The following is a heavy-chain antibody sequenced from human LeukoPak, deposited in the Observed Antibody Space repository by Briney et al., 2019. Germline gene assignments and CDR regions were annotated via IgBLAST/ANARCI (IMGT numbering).Heavy chain of an antibody. J-gene: IGHJ6*04. CDR2: IYPGDSDT. CDR1: GYSFISHW. Sequence: GESLKIACKGSGYSFISHWIGWVRQMPGKGLEWMGIIYPGDSDTRYSPSFQGQVTSSADKSTTTAYLQWSSLKASDSAMYFCARQRERGVSYMDVWGKGTTVTVSS. CDR3: ARQRERGVSYMDV. V-gene: IGHV5-51*01. D-gene: IGHD3-10*01.